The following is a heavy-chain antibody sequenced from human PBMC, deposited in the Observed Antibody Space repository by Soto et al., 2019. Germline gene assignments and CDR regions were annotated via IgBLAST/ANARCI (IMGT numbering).Heavy chain of an antibody. CDR2: IIPIFGTA. CDR1: GGTFSSYA. V-gene: IGHV1-69*12. CDR3: ARPHTAMAWGYDY. Sequence: QVQLVQSGAGVKKPGSSVNVSCKASGGTFSSYAISWVRQAPGQGLEWMGGIIPIFGTANYAQKFQGRGTITEDESTSTAYMELSSLRSEDTAVYYCARPHTAMAWGYDYWGQGTLVTVSS. J-gene: IGHJ4*02. D-gene: IGHD5-18*01.